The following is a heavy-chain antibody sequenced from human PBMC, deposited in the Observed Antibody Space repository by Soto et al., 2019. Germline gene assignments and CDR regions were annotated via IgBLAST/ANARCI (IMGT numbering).Heavy chain of an antibody. V-gene: IGHV3-48*03. CDR1: GFTFSSYE. D-gene: IGHD6-13*01. J-gene: IGHJ5*02. CDR3: ARDPTSSSWYNSP. CDR2: ISSSGSTI. Sequence: GSLRLSCAASGFTFSSYEMNWVRQAPGKGLEWVSYISSSGSTIYYADSVKGRFTISRDNAKNSLYLQMNSLRAEDTAVYYCARDPTSSSWYNSPWGQGTLVTVSS.